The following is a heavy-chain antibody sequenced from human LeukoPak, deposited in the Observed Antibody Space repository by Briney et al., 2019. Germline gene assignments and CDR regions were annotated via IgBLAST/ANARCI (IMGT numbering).Heavy chain of an antibody. CDR3: AKGYCSNTNCNAFHF. CDR2: ISYDGSNK. V-gene: IGHV3-30*18. D-gene: IGHD4-23*01. Sequence: GGSLRLSCAASGFAFSSYGMHWVRQAPGKGLEWVAFISYDGSNKYYADSVKGRFSISRDNSRNTLYLQMNSLGAGDTAVFYCAKGYCSNTNCNAFHFWGQGTLVTVSS. J-gene: IGHJ4*02. CDR1: GFAFSSYG.